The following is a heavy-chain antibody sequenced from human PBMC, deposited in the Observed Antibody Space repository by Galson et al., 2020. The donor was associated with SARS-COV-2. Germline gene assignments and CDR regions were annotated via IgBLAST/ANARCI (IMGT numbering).Heavy chain of an antibody. D-gene: IGHD4-17*01. CDR1: GYNFNGHG. V-gene: IGHV1-18*01. CDR2: ISGYNGNT. Sequence: ASVKVSCKASGYNFNGHGISWVRQAPGQGLEWMGWISGYNGNTNSAQKFQGRVTMTTDTSTSTAYMELRSLRSDDTAVYCCARVGATVTTAAIYWGQGTLVTVSS. CDR3: ARVGATVTTAAIY. J-gene: IGHJ4*02.